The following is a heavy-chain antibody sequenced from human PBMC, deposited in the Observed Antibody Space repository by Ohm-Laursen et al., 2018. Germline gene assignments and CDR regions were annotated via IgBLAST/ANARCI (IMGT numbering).Heavy chain of an antibody. CDR3: AKGSRSSHYGSGRDNWFDP. V-gene: IGHV3-23*01. CDR1: GFTFSSYA. Sequence: SLRLSCAASGFTFSSYAMSWVRQAPGKGLEWVSAISGSGGSTYYADSVKGRFTISRDNSKNTLYLQMNSLRVEDTAVYYCAKGSRSSHYGSGRDNWFDPWGQGTLVTVSS. D-gene: IGHD3-10*01. J-gene: IGHJ5*02. CDR2: ISGSGGST.